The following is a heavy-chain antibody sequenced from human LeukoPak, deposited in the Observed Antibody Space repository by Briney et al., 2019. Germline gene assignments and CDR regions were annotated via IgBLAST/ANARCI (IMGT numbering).Heavy chain of an antibody. CDR2: INPNSGGT. CDR3: TRKAQSTFDI. J-gene: IGHJ3*02. Sequence: ASVKVSCKASGYSFSDYYMHWVRQAPGQGLEWVGRINPNSGGTAYAQKFQGRVTMTRDTSINTDYMELNSLTSDDTAVYYCTRKAQSTFDIWGQGTMVTVSS. CDR1: GYSFSDYY. V-gene: IGHV1-2*06.